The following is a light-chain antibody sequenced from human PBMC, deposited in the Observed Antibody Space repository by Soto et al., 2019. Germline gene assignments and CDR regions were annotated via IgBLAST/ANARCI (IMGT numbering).Light chain of an antibody. J-gene: IGLJ1*01. CDR3: SSYTSTSTYV. Sequence: SALTQPASVSGSPGQSIAISCTGTSSDVGGYNYVCWYQQHPGKASKLMIYDVSNRPSGVSDRFSGSKSGNTASLTISGIQPEDEDDYYCSSYTSTSTYVFGTGTKVTVL. CDR1: SSDVGGYNY. V-gene: IGLV2-14*01. CDR2: DVS.